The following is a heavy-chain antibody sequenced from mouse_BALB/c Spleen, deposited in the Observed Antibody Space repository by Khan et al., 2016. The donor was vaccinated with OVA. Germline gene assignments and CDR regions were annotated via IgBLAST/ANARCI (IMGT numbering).Heavy chain of an antibody. V-gene: IGHV2-2*02. CDR2: IWSGGST. CDR1: GFSLTSYG. Sequence: QMQLEESGPGLVQPSQSLSITCTVSGFSLTSYGVHWVRQSPGKGLEWLGVIWSGGSTDYDAAFISKLNISTDNSKSQAFFKMNSLQANDTAIYYCARNYDYDEGLDYWGQGTLVTVSA. CDR3: ARNYDYDEGLDY. J-gene: IGHJ3*01. D-gene: IGHD2-4*01.